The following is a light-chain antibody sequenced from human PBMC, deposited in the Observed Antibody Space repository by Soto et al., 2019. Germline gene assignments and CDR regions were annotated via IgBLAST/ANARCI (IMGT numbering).Light chain of an antibody. Sequence: DIQMTQSPSSLSASVGDRVTITCRASQGISTYLAWYQQKPVKVPKLLIYAASTLQSGVPSRFSGSGSGTDFTLTISSLQPEDGATYYCQKYNSVPLTFGGGTKVEIK. J-gene: IGKJ4*01. CDR2: AAS. CDR3: QKYNSVPLT. V-gene: IGKV1-27*01. CDR1: QGISTY.